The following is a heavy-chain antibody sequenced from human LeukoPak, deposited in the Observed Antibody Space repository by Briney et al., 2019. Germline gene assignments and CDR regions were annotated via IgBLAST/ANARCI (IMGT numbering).Heavy chain of an antibody. Sequence: SETLSLTCTVSGGSISSYYWSWIRQLPGKGLEWIGYIYYSGSTNYNPSLKSRVTISVDTSKNQFSLKLSSVTAADTAVYYCARALYGDYVENFDYWGQGTLVTVSS. J-gene: IGHJ4*02. V-gene: IGHV4-59*01. CDR2: IYYSGST. CDR1: GGSISSYY. CDR3: ARALYGDYVENFDY. D-gene: IGHD4-17*01.